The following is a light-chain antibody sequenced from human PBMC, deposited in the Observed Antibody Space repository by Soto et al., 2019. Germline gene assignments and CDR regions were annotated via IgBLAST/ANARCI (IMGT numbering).Light chain of an antibody. CDR1: QDISNY. CDR3: QQYDSLPIT. J-gene: IGKJ5*01. CDR2: DAS. V-gene: IGKV1-33*01. Sequence: DIQMTQSPSSLSASVVDRVTITCQASQDISNYLSWYPQKPGKAPKLLIYDASDSEKGGPGRVSGSGSGTDGTLTIISLQPEDFATYDCQQYDSLPITFGQGTRLEIK.